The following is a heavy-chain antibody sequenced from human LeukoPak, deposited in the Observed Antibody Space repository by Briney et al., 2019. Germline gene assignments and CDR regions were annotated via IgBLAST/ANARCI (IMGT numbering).Heavy chain of an antibody. CDR1: GGTFSSYA. V-gene: IGHV1-69*13. J-gene: IGHJ3*02. D-gene: IGHD1-7*01. Sequence: RASVKVSCKASGGTFSSYAISWVRQAPGQGLEWMGGIIPIFGTANYAQKFQGRVTITADESTSTAYMELSSLRSEDTAVYYCATKTSITGTDDAFDIWGQGTMVTVSS. CDR3: ATKTSITGTDDAFDI. CDR2: IIPIFGTA.